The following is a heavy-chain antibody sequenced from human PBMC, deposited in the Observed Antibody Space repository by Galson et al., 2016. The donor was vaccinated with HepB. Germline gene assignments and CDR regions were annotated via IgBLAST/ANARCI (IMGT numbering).Heavy chain of an antibody. Sequence: SLRLSCAASGFTFSSYPMHWVRQAPGKGLEWVAVISYGGTKKYYADSVKGRFTISRDSSKNTLFLQMNSLITKDTAVYYCARDLIKLHLGELSDYRYYGMDVWGQGTTVTVS. CDR2: ISYGGTKK. CDR1: GFTFSSYP. J-gene: IGHJ6*02. CDR3: ARDLIKLHLGELSDYRYYGMDV. V-gene: IGHV3-30-3*01. D-gene: IGHD3-16*02.